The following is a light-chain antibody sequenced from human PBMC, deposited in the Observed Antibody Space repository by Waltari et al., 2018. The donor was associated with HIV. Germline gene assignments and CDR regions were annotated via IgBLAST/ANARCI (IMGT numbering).Light chain of an antibody. Sequence: SYELTQPPSASVSPGQTARITCSGDDLAKQYSYWYQQKPGPAPLLLIYQDTERPSGIPECCSGSRSGTTVTLTISGVQAEDEADYYCQSTDSSITYVVFGGGTKLTVL. CDR1: DLAKQY. J-gene: IGLJ3*02. V-gene: IGLV3-25*03. CDR3: QSTDSSITYVV. CDR2: QDT.